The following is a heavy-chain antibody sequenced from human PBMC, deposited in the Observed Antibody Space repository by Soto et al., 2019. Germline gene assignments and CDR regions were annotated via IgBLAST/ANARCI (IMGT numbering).Heavy chain of an antibody. D-gene: IGHD6-6*01. V-gene: IGHV3-33*01. J-gene: IGHJ4*02. Sequence: SGGSLRLSCAASGSTFSSYGMHWVRQAPGKGLEWVAVIWYDGSNKYYADSVKGRLTISRDNSKNTLYLQMNSLRAEDTAVYYCAREGSSSWAIFDYWGQGTLVTVSS. CDR3: AREGSSSWAIFDY. CDR2: IWYDGSNK. CDR1: GSTFSSYG.